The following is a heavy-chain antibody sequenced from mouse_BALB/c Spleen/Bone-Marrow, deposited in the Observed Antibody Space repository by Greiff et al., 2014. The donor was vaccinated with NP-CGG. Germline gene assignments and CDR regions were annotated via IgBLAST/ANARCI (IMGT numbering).Heavy chain of an antibody. J-gene: IGHJ1*01. D-gene: IGHD2-4*01. V-gene: IGHV1-4*01. CDR1: GYTFTTYW. CDR2: INPNTDYT. CDR3: AGGLRDWYFDV. Sequence: QVQLQQSGPELATPGASVKMSCKASGYTFTTYWMHWIKQRPGQGLEWIGSINPNTDYTDYNQKFKDKATLTADKSSITAYMQLSSLTSEDSAVYYCAGGLRDWYFDVWAQGPRSPSPQ.